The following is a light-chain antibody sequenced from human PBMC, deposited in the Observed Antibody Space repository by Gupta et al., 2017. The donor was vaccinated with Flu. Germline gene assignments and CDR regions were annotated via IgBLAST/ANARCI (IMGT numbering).Light chain of an antibody. Sequence: SSSNSGRDYVSWFRQVPGTAPKLLIHRNNQRPSGVPDRFSGSKSGTSASLAISGLRSDDEADYYCTVWDDRLSAYVFGTGTKVTVL. CDR1: SSNSGRDY. V-gene: IGLV1-47*01. CDR2: RNN. J-gene: IGLJ1*01. CDR3: TVWDDRLSAYV.